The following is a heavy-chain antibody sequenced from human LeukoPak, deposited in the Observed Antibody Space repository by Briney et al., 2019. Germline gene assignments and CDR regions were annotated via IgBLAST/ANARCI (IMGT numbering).Heavy chain of an antibody. D-gene: IGHD3-10*01. J-gene: IGHJ4*02. CDR2: IGYDGSDK. CDR3: AKDTGSGDY. CDR1: GFTFSSYN. V-gene: IGHV3-30*02. Sequence: GGSLRLSCAASGFTFSSYNMHWVRQAPGKGLEWVTMIGYDGSDKYYADSVKGRFTISRDNSKNTLYLQMNSLRAEDTAVYYCAKDTGSGDYWGQGTLVTVSS.